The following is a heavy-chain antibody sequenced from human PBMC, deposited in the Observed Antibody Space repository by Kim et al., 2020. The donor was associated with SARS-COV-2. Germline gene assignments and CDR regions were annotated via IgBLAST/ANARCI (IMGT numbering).Heavy chain of an antibody. Sequence: GGSLRLSCAASGFTFSTYGMHWVRQAPGKGLEWVALIWYDGSNKYYVDSVKGRFTISRDNSKNTLYLQVNSLRAEDTAVYYCARSGVVAAMNWFDPWGQGTLVTVSS. V-gene: IGHV3-33*08. D-gene: IGHD2-15*01. CDR3: ARSGVVAAMNWFDP. J-gene: IGHJ5*02. CDR2: IWYDGSNK. CDR1: GFTFSTYG.